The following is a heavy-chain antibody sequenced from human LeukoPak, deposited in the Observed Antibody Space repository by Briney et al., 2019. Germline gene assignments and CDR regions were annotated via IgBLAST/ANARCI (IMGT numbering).Heavy chain of an antibody. CDR2: IYTSGST. D-gene: IGHD3-3*01. CDR3: ARTPYDFWSGYLLYYMDV. J-gene: IGHJ6*03. V-gene: IGHV4-61*02. CDR1: GGSISSGSYY. Sequence: SQTLSLTCTVSGGSISSGSYYWSWIRQPAGKGLEWIGRIYTSGSTNYNPSLKSRVTISVDTSKNQFSLKLSSVTAADTAVYYCARTPYDFWSGYLLYYMDVWGKGTTATVSS.